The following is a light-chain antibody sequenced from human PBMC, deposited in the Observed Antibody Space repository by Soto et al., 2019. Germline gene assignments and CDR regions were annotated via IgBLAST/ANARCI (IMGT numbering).Light chain of an antibody. J-gene: IGLJ1*01. CDR3: ISHTSSSTPV. V-gene: IGLV2-8*01. Sequence: QSALTQPPSASGSLGQSVTISCTGTSSDVGAYNYVSWYQQHPGKAPKLMIYEVTRRPSGVPDRFSGSKSGNTASLNVSGLQAEDEADYYCISHTSSSTPVFGTGTKLTVL. CDR2: EVT. CDR1: SSDVGAYNY.